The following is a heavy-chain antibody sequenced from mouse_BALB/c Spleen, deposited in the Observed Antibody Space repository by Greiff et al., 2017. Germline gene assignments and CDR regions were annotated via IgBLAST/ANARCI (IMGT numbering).Heavy chain of an antibody. Sequence: EVQLQESGAELVKPGASVKLSCTASGFNIKDTYMHWVKQRPEQGLEWIGRIDPANGNTKYDPKFQGKATITADTSSNTAYLQLSSLTSEDTAVYYCARGWLLRWYAMDYWGQGTSVTVSS. J-gene: IGHJ4*01. V-gene: IGHV14-3*02. D-gene: IGHD2-3*01. CDR1: GFNIKDTY. CDR2: IDPANGNT. CDR3: ARGWLLRWYAMDY.